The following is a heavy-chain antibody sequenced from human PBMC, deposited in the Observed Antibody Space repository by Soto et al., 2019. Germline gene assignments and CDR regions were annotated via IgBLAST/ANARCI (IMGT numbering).Heavy chain of an antibody. Sequence: SGESLKISCKGSGYSFTSYWISWVRQMPGKGLEWMGRIDPSDSYTNYSPSFQGHVTISADKSISTAYLQWSSLKASDTAMYYCARRTPLGYSYGYYYYYGMDVWGQGTTVTVS. D-gene: IGHD5-18*01. CDR3: ARRTPLGYSYGYYYYYGMDV. CDR2: IDPSDSYT. V-gene: IGHV5-10-1*01. CDR1: GYSFTSYW. J-gene: IGHJ6*02.